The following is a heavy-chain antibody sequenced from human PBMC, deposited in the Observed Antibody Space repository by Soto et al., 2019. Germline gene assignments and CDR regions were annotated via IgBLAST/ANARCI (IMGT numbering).Heavy chain of an antibody. D-gene: IGHD2-21*02. CDR1: GGIFSSNT. J-gene: IGHJ4*02. CDR3: ASKAACGGDCYAFDS. CDR2: IIPLFGTA. Sequence: HVYLVQSGAEVKKPGSSVKISCKASGGIFSSNTINWVRQAAGQGLEWMGGIIPLFGTANYAEKFQGRVTITADKSTKTEYIELTSLRSEDTAIYYCASKAACGGDCYAFDSWGQGTLVTVSS. V-gene: IGHV1-69*06.